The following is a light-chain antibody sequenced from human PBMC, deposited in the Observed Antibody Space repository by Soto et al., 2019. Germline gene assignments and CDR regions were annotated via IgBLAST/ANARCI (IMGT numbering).Light chain of an antibody. J-gene: IGLJ2*01. Sequence: QSVLTQPPSVSAAPGQKVTISRSGSNSNIGNNYVSWYQQLPGTAPKLLIYDNDVRPSGIPDRFSGSKSGTSATLDITGLQTGDEADYYCGTWDSSLSAVFGGGTQLTVL. CDR2: DND. V-gene: IGLV1-51*01. CDR1: NSNIGNNY. CDR3: GTWDSSLSAV.